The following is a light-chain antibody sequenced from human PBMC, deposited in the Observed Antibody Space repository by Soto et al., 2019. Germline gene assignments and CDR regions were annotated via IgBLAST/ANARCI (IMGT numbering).Light chain of an antibody. CDR3: AAWDDSLNGVI. Sequence: QSVLTQPPSASGTPGQRITISCSGSSSNIGSHTVNWHQQVPGTAPKLLIYSNNERPSGVPDRFSGSKSGTAASLAISGLQSGDEAEDYCAAWDDSLNGVIFGGGTKLTVL. J-gene: IGLJ2*01. V-gene: IGLV1-44*01. CDR2: SNN. CDR1: SSNIGSHT.